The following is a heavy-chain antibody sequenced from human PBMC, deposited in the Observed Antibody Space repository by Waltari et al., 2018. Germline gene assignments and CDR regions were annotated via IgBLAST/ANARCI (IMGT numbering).Heavy chain of an antibody. CDR2: IYSGGST. D-gene: IGHD2-21*01. J-gene: IGHJ3*02. Sequence: EVQLVESGGGLIQPGGSLRLSCAASGFTVSSNYMSWVRQAPGKGMEWVSVIYSGGSTYYADAGKGRFTISRDNSKNTLYLQMNSLRAEDTAVYYCASGDCGGDCYGYAFDIWGQGTMVTVSS. V-gene: IGHV3-53*01. CDR3: ASGDCGGDCYGYAFDI. CDR1: GFTVSSNY.